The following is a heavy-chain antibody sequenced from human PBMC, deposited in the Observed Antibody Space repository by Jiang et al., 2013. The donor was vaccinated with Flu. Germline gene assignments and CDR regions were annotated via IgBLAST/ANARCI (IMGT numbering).Heavy chain of an antibody. Sequence: VQLVESGGDLVQPGGSLRLSCAASGFTFHTYAMHWVRQAPGKGLEYVSSISSTGGSTYYANSVKGRFTISRDNSKNTLYLQMGSLRVEDMAVYYCARGQYASGWVGYFDYWGQGTLVIVSS. D-gene: IGHD6-19*01. J-gene: IGHJ4*02. CDR2: ISSTGGST. CDR1: GFTFHTYA. CDR3: ARGQYASGWVGYFDY. V-gene: IGHV3-64*01.